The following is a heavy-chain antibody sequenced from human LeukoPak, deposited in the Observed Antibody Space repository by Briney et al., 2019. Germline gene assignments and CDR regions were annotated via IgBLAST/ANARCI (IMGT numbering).Heavy chain of an antibody. CDR3: ARAPNPDFFDD. D-gene: IGHD2-8*01. J-gene: IGHJ4*02. CDR1: GGSISSGGYS. V-gene: IGHV4-61*08. CDR2: IYYSGST. Sequence: SETLSLTCAVSGGSISSGGYSWSWIRQPPGKGLEWIGYIYYSGSTNYNPSLKSRVTISVDTSRNQFSLKLSSVTAADTAVYYCARAPNPDFFDDWGQGTLVTVSS.